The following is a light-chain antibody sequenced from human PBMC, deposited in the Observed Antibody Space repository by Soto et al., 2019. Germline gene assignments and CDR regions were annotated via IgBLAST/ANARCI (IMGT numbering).Light chain of an antibody. Sequence: DIPMTQSPSTLSASVGDRVTITCRASQSISSWLAWYQQKPGKXHKLVIYKASSLESGVPSRFSGSGSGTDGTITISSLQTEDFETYYCQQLYTYPLTFGGGTKVDIK. V-gene: IGKV1-5*03. J-gene: IGKJ4*01. CDR3: QQLYTYPLT. CDR2: KAS. CDR1: QSISSW.